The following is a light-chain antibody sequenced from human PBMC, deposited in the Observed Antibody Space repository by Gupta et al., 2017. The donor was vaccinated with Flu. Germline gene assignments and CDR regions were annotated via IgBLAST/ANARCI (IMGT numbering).Light chain of an antibody. Sequence: IVLTQSPGALSLSPGERATLSCRASQSINNNYLAWYQQKFGQAPRVLIYGASSRATGIPDRFSGSGSGTVFTLSISGLEPEDFAVYYCQQYSSSPNSFGQGTKLEIK. J-gene: IGKJ2*03. CDR3: QQYSSSPNS. CDR2: GAS. V-gene: IGKV3-20*01. CDR1: QSINNNY.